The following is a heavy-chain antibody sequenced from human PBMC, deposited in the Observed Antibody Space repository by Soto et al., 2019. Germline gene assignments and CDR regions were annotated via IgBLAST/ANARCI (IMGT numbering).Heavy chain of an antibody. V-gene: IGHV3-64*01. J-gene: IGHJ4*02. Sequence: EVQPVESGGGLVQPGGSLRLSCAASGFTFSRYAMHWVRQAPGKGLEYVSPISSNGGSTYYANSVKGRFTISRDNSKNTLYLQMGSLRPGDTAVYYCARGGSGYGFDYWGQGTLVTVSS. CDR2: ISSNGGST. D-gene: IGHD5-12*01. CDR1: GFTFSRYA. CDR3: ARGGSGYGFDY.